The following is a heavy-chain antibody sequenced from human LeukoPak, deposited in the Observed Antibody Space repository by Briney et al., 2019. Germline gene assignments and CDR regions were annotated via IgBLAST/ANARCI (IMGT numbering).Heavy chain of an antibody. CDR1: GFTFSSNW. D-gene: IGHD6-13*01. Sequence: GGSLRLSCAASGFTFSSNWMSWVRQAPGKGLEWVANIKDDGSGKYYVDSLKGRFTISRDNAKNSLYLQMNSLRAEDTAVYYCARVGYSSSWSPSDYWGQGALVTVSS. CDR2: IKDDGSGK. V-gene: IGHV3-7*01. J-gene: IGHJ4*02. CDR3: ARVGYSSSWSPSDY.